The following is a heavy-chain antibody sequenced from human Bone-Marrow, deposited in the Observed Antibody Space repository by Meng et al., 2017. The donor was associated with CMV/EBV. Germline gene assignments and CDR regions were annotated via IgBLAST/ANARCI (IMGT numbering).Heavy chain of an antibody. Sequence: ASVKVSCKASGYTFTGYYMHWVRQAPGQGLEWMGWINPNSGGTNYAQKFQGRVTMTRDTSISTAYMELSRLISDDTAVYYCARLEDGSGWFDPWGQGTLVTVSS. CDR3: ARLEDGSGWFDP. CDR1: GYTFTGYY. V-gene: IGHV1-2*02. J-gene: IGHJ5*02. CDR2: INPNSGGT. D-gene: IGHD3-10*01.